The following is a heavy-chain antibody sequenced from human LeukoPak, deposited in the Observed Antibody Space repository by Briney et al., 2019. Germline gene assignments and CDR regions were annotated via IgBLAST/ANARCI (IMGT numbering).Heavy chain of an antibody. CDR1: GFTFSSYG. J-gene: IGHJ4*02. V-gene: IGHV3-NL1*01. CDR3: ATYRQVLLPFES. Sequence: GGSLRLSCVASGFTFSSYGMHWVRQAPGKGLEWASSIFPSGGEIHYADSVRGRFTISRDNSKSTLSLQMNSLRAEDTAIYYCATYRQVLLPFESWGQGTLVTVSS. D-gene: IGHD2-8*02. CDR2: IFPSGGEI.